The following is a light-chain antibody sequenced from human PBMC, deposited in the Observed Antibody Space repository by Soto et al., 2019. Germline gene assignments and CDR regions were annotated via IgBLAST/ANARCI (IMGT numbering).Light chain of an antibody. CDR1: QSVSNTY. Sequence: EVVLTQSPGTLSVSPGERATLSCRASQSVSNTYFAWYQQKPGQAPRLLIFGSSDRATAMPDRFSGSGSGAEFTITISRLEPEYFAVYYCQQYGSSPPYTLGQGSKLEIK. V-gene: IGKV3-20*01. CDR3: QQYGSSPPYT. J-gene: IGKJ2*01. CDR2: GSS.